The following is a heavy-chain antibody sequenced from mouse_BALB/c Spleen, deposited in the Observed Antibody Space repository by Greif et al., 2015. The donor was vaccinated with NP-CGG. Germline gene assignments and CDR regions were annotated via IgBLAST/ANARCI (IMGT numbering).Heavy chain of an antibody. Sequence: DLVKPGASVKLSCKASGYTFTSYWINWIKQRPGQGLEWIGRIAPGSGSTYYNEMFKGKATLTVDTSSSTAYIQLSSLSSEDSAVYFCARSYYGSSYWYFDVWGAGTTVTVSS. D-gene: IGHD1-1*01. V-gene: IGHV1S41*01. J-gene: IGHJ1*01. CDR2: IAPGSGST. CDR1: GYTFTSYW. CDR3: ARSYYGSSYWYFDV.